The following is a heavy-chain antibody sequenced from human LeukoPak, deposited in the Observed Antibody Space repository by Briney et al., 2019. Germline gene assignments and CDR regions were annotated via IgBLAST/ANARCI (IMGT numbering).Heavy chain of an antibody. J-gene: IGHJ4*02. CDR1: GFTFSSYA. D-gene: IGHD6-19*01. V-gene: IGHV3-23*01. Sequence: GGSLRLSCAASGFTFSSYAMSWIRQAPGKGLEWVSAISGSGGSTYYADSVKGRFTISRDNSKNTLYLQMNSLRAEDTAVYYCAKDSTGSGWRYFDYWGQGTLVTVSS. CDR2: ISGSGGST. CDR3: AKDSTGSGWRYFDY.